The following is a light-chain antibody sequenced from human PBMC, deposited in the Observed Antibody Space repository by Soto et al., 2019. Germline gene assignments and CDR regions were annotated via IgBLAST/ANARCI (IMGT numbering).Light chain of an antibody. CDR1: QSISDS. CDR3: QQYNGYWT. CDR2: EAS. J-gene: IGKJ1*01. V-gene: IGKV1-5*03. Sequence: DIQMTQSPSTLSASVGDRVTITCRASQSISDSLAWYQQKPGKAPKILIYEASTLKSGVPSRFSGSRSGTEYTLTISSLQPGDFAIYYCQQYNGYWTFGQGTKVEIK.